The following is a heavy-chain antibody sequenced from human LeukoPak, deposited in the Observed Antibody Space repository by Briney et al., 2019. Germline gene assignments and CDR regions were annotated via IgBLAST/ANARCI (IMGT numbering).Heavy chain of an antibody. V-gene: IGHV3-30*18. CDR2: ISYDGTNK. J-gene: IGHJ1*01. D-gene: IGHD2-21*02. Sequence: PGGSLRLSCAASGFTFSTYGMHWVRQAPGKGLEWVAVISYDGTNKYYADSVKGRFTISRDNSKNTLYLQMNSLRAEDTALYYCAKDLAVVTFQDWGKGTLVTVSS. CDR1: GFTFSTYG. CDR3: AKDLAVVTFQD.